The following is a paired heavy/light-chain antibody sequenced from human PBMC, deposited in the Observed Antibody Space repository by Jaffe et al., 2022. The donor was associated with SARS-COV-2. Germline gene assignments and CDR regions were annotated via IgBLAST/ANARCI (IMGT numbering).Light chain of an antibody. Sequence: SYVVTQPPSVSVAPGQAATIPCGGDNIGSKSVQWYQQKPGQAPVLVVYDDSDRASGIPERFSGSNSGNTATLTISRVEAGDEADYYCQVWDSRSDHPYVFATGTRVTVL. CDR2: DDS. V-gene: IGLV3-21*02. CDR3: QVWDSRSDHPYV. J-gene: IGLJ1*01. CDR1: NIGSKS.
Heavy chain of an antibody. CDR3: ANTLSPVPKGFDI. Sequence: QLLESGGGLVQPGESLRLSCAASGFTFRNYAMSWIRQAPGKGLQWVSVIGGSGGSIYYTDSVKGRFTISRDNSRNTLYLQMNSLRVEDTAVYHCANTLSPVPKGFDIWGLGTMVTVSS. J-gene: IGHJ3*02. CDR1: GFTFRNYA. V-gene: IGHV3-23*01. CDR2: IGGSGGSI.